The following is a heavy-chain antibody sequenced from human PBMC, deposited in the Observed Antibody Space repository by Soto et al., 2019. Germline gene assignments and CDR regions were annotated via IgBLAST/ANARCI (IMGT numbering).Heavy chain of an antibody. CDR3: AMMYYDFWSGYVDV. CDR1: GGSISSGGYY. V-gene: IGHV4-31*03. J-gene: IGHJ6*04. CDR2: IYYSGST. D-gene: IGHD3-3*01. Sequence: PSETLSLTCTVSGGSISSGGYYWSWIRQHPGKGLEWIGYIYYSGSTYYNPSLKSRVTISVDTSKNQFSLKLSSVTAADTAVYYCAMMYYDFWSGYVDVWGKGTTVTVSS.